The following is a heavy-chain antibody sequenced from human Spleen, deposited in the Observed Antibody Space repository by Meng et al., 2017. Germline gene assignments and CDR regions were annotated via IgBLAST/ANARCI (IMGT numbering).Heavy chain of an antibody. D-gene: IGHD3-16*01. Sequence: GESLKISCKGSGYSFTSQWIGWVRQMPGKGLEWMGIIYPVDSDTRYSPSFQGQVTISADKSISTAYLQWSSLKASDTAMYYCATVRGGTLASFDYWGQGTLVTVSS. CDR2: IYPVDSDT. CDR1: GYSFTSQW. J-gene: IGHJ4*02. CDR3: ATVRGGTLASFDY. V-gene: IGHV5-51*01.